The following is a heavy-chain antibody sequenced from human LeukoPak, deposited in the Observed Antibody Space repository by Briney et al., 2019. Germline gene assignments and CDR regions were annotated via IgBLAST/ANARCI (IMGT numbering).Heavy chain of an antibody. CDR2: ISSSSSYI. Sequence: GGSLRLSCAASGFTFSSYSMNWVRQAPGKGLEWVSSISSSSSYIYYADSVKGRFTISRDNAKNSLYLQMNSLRAEDTAVYYCARDRIVGATVDYWGQGTLVTVSS. CDR3: ARDRIVGATVDY. J-gene: IGHJ4*02. D-gene: IGHD1-26*01. V-gene: IGHV3-21*01. CDR1: GFTFSSYS.